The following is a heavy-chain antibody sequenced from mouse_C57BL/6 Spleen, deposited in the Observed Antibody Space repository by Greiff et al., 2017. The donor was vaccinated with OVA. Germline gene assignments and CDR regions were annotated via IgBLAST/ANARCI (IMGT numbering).Heavy chain of an antibody. CDR3: ARKENSGGFAY. CDR2: IYPGSGNT. J-gene: IGHJ3*01. Sequence: VQLQQSGAELVRPGASVKLSCKASGYTFTDYYINWVKQRPGQGLEWIARIYPGSGNTYYNEKFKGKATLTAEKSSSTAYMQLSSLTSEDSAVYFCARKENSGGFAYWGQGTLVTVSA. CDR1: GYTFTDYY. V-gene: IGHV1-76*01.